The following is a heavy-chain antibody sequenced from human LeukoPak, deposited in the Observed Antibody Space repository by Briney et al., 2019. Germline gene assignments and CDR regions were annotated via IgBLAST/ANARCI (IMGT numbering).Heavy chain of an antibody. Sequence: SETLSLTCAVYGGSFSGYYWGWIRQPPGKGLEWIGSIYYSGSTYYNPSLKSRVTISVDTSKNQFSLKLSSVTAADTAVYYCARHRTYYYDSSGYSDAFDIWGQGTMVTVSS. CDR3: ARHRTYYYDSSGYSDAFDI. CDR1: GGSFSGYY. D-gene: IGHD3-22*01. CDR2: IYYSGST. J-gene: IGHJ3*02. V-gene: IGHV4-39*01.